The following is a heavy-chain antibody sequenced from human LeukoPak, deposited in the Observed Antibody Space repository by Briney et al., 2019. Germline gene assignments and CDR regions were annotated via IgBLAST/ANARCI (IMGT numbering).Heavy chain of an antibody. J-gene: IGHJ4*02. Sequence: NSSETLSLTCAVYGGSFSGYYWSWIRQPPGKGLEWIGEINHSGSTNYNPSLKSRVTISVDTSKNQFSLKLSSVTAADTAVYYCARVVGRFVDYWGQGTLVTVSS. CDR1: GGSFSGYY. CDR2: INHSGST. V-gene: IGHV4-34*01. CDR3: ARVVGRFVDY. D-gene: IGHD1-26*01.